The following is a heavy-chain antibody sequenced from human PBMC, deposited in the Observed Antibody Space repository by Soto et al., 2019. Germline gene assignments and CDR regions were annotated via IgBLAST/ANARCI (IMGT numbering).Heavy chain of an antibody. CDR2: INHSGST. J-gene: IGHJ6*02. CDR1: GGSFSGYY. V-gene: IGHV4-34*01. D-gene: IGHD5-18*01. Sequence: SETLSLTCAVYGGSFSGYYWSWIRQPPGKGLEWIGEINHSGSTNYNPSLKSRVTISVDTSKNQFSLKLSSVTAADTAVYYCARGRSIGVQLWLERYYYYGMDVWGQGTTVTAP. CDR3: ARGRSIGVQLWLERYYYYGMDV.